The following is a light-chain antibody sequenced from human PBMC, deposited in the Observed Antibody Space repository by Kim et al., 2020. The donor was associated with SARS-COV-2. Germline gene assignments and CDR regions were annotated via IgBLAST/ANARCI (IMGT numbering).Light chain of an antibody. CDR2: YDD. Sequence: SYELTQPPSVSVAPGEAATIPCEGYKIGDKSVHWYQQRPGQAPLLVIYYDDDRPSGIPERFSGSNSGNTATLTIDRVEAGDEADYYCQVWDRSSDHLVFGGGTKLTVL. V-gene: IGLV3-21*04. CDR1: KIGDKS. CDR3: QVWDRSSDHLV. J-gene: IGLJ2*01.